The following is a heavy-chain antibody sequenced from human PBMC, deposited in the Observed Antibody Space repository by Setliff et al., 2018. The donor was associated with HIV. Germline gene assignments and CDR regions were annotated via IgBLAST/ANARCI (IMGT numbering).Heavy chain of an antibody. V-gene: IGHV4-4*08. CDR3: ARALDYDIYYMDV. Sequence: SETLSLTCTVSGGSISSYYWSWIRQPPGKGLEWIGYIYTSGSTNYNPSLKSRVTISVDRSKNQFSLKLSSVTAADTAVYYCARALDYDIYYMDVWGKGTTVTVSS. J-gene: IGHJ6*03. CDR2: IYTSGST. D-gene: IGHD3-22*01. CDR1: GGSISSYY.